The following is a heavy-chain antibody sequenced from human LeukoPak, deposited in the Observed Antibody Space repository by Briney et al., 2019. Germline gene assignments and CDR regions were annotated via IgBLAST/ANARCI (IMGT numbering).Heavy chain of an antibody. CDR3: ARFLPKSSGYPTSYHIDY. J-gene: IGHJ4*02. D-gene: IGHD3-22*01. CDR2: IYYSGST. CDR1: GGSISSYY. Sequence: PAETLSLTCTVSGGSISSYYWSWLRQPPGKGLEWVGYIYYSGSTNYNPSLKSRVTISADTSKTQISLKLSSVTAADTAVYYCARFLPKSSGYPTSYHIDYWGQRTLLTVSS. V-gene: IGHV4-59*01.